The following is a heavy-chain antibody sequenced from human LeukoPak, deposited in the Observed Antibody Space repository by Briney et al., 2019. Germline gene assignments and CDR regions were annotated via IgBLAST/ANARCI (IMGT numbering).Heavy chain of an antibody. CDR2: IYPADSDT. Sequence: GESLKISCKGSGYNFNIQWIGWVRQMPGRGLEWMGTIYPADSDTRYSPSFQGQVTISADKSIITAYLQWSSLKASDTAMYFCARQLAMDKGAFDIWGQGTLVTVSS. D-gene: IGHD5-18*01. J-gene: IGHJ3*02. V-gene: IGHV5-51*01. CDR3: ARQLAMDKGAFDI. CDR1: GYNFNIQW.